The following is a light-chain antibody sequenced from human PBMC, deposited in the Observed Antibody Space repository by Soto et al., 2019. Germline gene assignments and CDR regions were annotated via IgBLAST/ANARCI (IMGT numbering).Light chain of an antibody. CDR2: GAS. CDR3: QQYNNWPWT. V-gene: IGKV3-15*01. Sequence: EIEMTQSPAIVSVSKGERATLYCRASQSVSSNLAWYQQKPGQAPRLLIYGASTRATGIPARFSGSGSGTDFTLTISSLQSEDFAVYYCQQYNNWPWTFCHGTNVDI. CDR1: QSVSSN. J-gene: IGKJ1*01.